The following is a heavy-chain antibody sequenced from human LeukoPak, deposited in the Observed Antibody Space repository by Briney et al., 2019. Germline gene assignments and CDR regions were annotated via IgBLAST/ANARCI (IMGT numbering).Heavy chain of an antibody. CDR1: GYTFTSYY. J-gene: IGHJ4*02. CDR2: INPSGGST. D-gene: IGHD3-22*01. V-gene: IGHV1-46*01. Sequence: ASVKVSCTASGYTFTSYYMHWVRQAPGQGLEWMGIINPSGGSTSYAQKFQGRVTMTRDTSTSTVYMELSSLRSEDTAVYYCARGGYGYYDSSGYSYYFDYWGQGTLVTVSS. CDR3: ARGGYGYYDSSGYSYYFDY.